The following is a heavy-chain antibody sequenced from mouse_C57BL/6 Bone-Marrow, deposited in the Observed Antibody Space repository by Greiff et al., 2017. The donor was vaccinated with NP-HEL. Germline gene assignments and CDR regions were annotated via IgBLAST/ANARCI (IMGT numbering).Heavy chain of an antibody. CDR3: ARRVTTVPYYYAMDY. V-gene: IGHV5-6*01. CDR2: ISSGGSYT. J-gene: IGHJ4*01. D-gene: IGHD1-1*01. Sequence: EVQVVESGGDLVKPGGSLKLSCAASGFTFSSYGMSWVRQTPDKRLEWVATISSGGSYTYYPDSVKGRFTISRDNAKNTLYLQMSSLKSEDTAMYYCARRVTTVPYYYAMDYWGQGTSVTVSS. CDR1: GFTFSSYG.